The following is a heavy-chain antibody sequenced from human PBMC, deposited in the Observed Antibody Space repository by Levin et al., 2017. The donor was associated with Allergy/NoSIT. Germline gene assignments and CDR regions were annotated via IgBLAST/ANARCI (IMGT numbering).Heavy chain of an antibody. V-gene: IGHV3-21*01. CDR2: ISSSSSYI. D-gene: IGHD5-18*01. CDR1: GFTFSSYS. CDR3: ARDRIQLWLSGGYYYGMDV. J-gene: IGHJ6*02. Sequence: PGGSLRLSCAASGFTFSSYSMNWVRQAPGKGLEWVSSISSSSSYIYYADSVKGRFTISRDNAKNSLYLQMNSLRAEDTAVYYCARDRIQLWLSGGYYYGMDVWGQGTTVTVSS.